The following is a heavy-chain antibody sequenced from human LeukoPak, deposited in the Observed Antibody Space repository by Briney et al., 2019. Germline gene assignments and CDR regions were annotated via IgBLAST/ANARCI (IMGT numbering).Heavy chain of an antibody. CDR2: IYYSGST. J-gene: IGHJ4*02. Sequence: GSLRLSCAASGFTFSSYSMNWVRQAPGKGLEWIGSIYYSGSTYYNPSLKSRVTISVDTSKNQFSLKLSSVTAADTAVYYCAGLTYYYDSSGYYSPDYWGQGTLVTVSS. V-gene: IGHV4-59*05. CDR1: GFTFSSYSMN. D-gene: IGHD3-22*01. CDR3: AGLTYYYDSSGYYSPDY.